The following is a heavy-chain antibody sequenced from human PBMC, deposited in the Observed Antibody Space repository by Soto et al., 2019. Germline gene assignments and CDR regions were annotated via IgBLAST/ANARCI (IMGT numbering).Heavy chain of an antibody. V-gene: IGHV3-23*01. CDR3: ANSGLLTNYYYPYYMDG. J-gene: IGHJ6*03. CDR2: ISGSGGST. D-gene: IGHD3-22*01. Sequence: GGSLRLSCAASGFTFSSYAMSWVRQAPGKGLEWVSAISGSGGSTYYADSVKGRFTISRDNSKNTLYLQMNSLRAEDTAVYYCANSGLLTNYYYPYYMDGSGKGTTVTVAS. CDR1: GFTFSSYA.